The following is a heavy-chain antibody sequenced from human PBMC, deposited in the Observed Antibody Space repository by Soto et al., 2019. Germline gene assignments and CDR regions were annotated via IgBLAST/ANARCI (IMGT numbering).Heavy chain of an antibody. Sequence: ASVKVSCKASGYTFTGYYMHWVRQAPGQGLEWMGWINPNSGGTNYAQKFQGWVTMTRDTSISTAYMELSRLRSDDTAVYYCARDSFFPQYYDSTSPPNYYYGMDVWGQGTTVTVSS. CDR1: GYTFTGYY. D-gene: IGHD3-22*01. V-gene: IGHV1-2*04. CDR2: INPNSGGT. J-gene: IGHJ6*02. CDR3: ARDSFFPQYYDSTSPPNYYYGMDV.